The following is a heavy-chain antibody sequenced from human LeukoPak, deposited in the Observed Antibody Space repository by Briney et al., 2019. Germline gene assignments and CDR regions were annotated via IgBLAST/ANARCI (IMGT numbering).Heavy chain of an antibody. CDR3: ARGKRGKGLKTYYYDSSGYWPIDY. CDR1: GGSISSSSYY. CDR2: IYYSGST. Sequence: NPSETLSLTCTVSGGSISSSSYYWGWIRQPPGKGLEWIGSIYYSGSTNYNPSLKSRVTISVDTSKNQFSLKLSSVTAADTAVYYCARGKRGKGLKTYYYDSSGYWPIDYWGQGTLVTVSS. D-gene: IGHD3-22*01. V-gene: IGHV4-39*07. J-gene: IGHJ4*02.